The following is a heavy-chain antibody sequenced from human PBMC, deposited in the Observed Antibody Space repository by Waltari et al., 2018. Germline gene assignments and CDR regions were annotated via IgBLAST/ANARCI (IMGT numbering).Heavy chain of an antibody. CDR3: TRDWHYYDSSGPPFDY. V-gene: IGHV3-49*03. D-gene: IGHD3-22*01. Sequence: EVQLVESGGGLVQPGRSLRLSCTASGFTFGDYAMSWFRQAPGKGREWVGFIRSKAYGGTTEYAASVKGRFTISRDDSKSIAYLQMNSLKTEDTAVYYCTRDWHYYDSSGPPFDYWGQGTLVTVSS. CDR2: IRSKAYGGTT. J-gene: IGHJ4*02. CDR1: GFTFGDYA.